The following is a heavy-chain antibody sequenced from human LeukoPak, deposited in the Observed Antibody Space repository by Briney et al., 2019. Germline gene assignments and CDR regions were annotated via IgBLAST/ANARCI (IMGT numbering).Heavy chain of an antibody. CDR1: GDNFIAYY. CDR2: LNPNNGGI. D-gene: IGHD4-23*01. V-gene: IGHV1-2*04. Sequence: ASVKVSCKASGDNFIAYYIRGVRQAPGQGLEWMGWLNPNNGGINYAQRFEGWVTMTRDTCITTAYMELSRLTSDDTAVYYCARGLGNSGADRIYYMDVWGIGTTVTVSS. J-gene: IGHJ6*03. CDR3: ARGLGNSGADRIYYMDV.